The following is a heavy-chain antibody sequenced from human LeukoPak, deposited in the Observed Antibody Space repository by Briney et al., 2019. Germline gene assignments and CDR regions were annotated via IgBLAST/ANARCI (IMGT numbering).Heavy chain of an antibody. CDR2: IYYSGST. CDR3: ARRDGYNFN. CDR1: GGSISSSSYY. J-gene: IGHJ4*02. D-gene: IGHD5-12*01. V-gene: IGHV4-39*01. Sequence: ASETLSLTCTVSGGSISSSSYYWGWIRQPPGKGLEWIGSIYYSGSTYYNPSLKSRVTISVDTSKNQFSLKLSSVTAADTAVYYCARRDGYNFNWGQGTLVTVSS.